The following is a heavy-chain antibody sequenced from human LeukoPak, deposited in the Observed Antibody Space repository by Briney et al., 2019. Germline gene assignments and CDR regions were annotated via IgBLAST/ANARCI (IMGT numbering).Heavy chain of an antibody. J-gene: IGHJ4*02. CDR2: ISSSGSTI. CDR3: AREYLAAAGLESFDY. Sequence: PGGSLRLSCAASGFTFSSYAMSWIRQAPGKGLEWVSYISSSGSTIYYADSVKGRFTISRDNAKNSLYLQMNSLRAEDTAVYYCAREYLAAAGLESFDYWGQGTLVTVSS. D-gene: IGHD6-13*01. CDR1: GFTFSSYA. V-gene: IGHV3-11*04.